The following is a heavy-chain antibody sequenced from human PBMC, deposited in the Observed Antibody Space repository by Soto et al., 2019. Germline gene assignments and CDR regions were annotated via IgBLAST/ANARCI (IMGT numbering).Heavy chain of an antibody. CDR2: TYYGSKRYT. V-gene: IGHV6-1*01. D-gene: IGHD2-2*03. CDR3: ARAVTGYWFDP. CDR1: GDSVSGITSA. Sequence: QTPSLPFAISGDSVSGITSAWNWVRQSPWRGLEWMGRTYYGSKRYTDYAVSVERRITITPDTSKNQFSLQVNSVTPEDTAVYYCARAVTGYWFDPWGQGTAVTVSS. J-gene: IGHJ5*01.